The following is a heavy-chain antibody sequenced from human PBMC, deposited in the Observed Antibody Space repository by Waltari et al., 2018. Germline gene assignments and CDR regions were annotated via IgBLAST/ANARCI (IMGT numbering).Heavy chain of an antibody. D-gene: IGHD3-22*01. CDR1: GYTFTSYA. CDR2: INTNTGNP. Sequence: QVQLVQSGSELKKPGASVKVSCKASGYTFTSYAMNWVRQAPGQGLEWMGWINTNTGNPTDAQGFTGRFVFSLDTSGRTAYLQISSLKAEDTAVYYCARVVVRRNYYYDSSGPTGLDYWGQGTLVTVSS. J-gene: IGHJ4*02. V-gene: IGHV7-4-1*02. CDR3: ARVVVRRNYYYDSSGPTGLDY.